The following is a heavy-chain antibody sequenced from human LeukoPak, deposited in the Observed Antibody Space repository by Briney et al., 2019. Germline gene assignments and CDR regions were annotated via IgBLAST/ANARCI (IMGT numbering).Heavy chain of an antibody. J-gene: IGHJ6*03. CDR3: ARGAFRGRITIFGVAIRSRYYYMDV. V-gene: IGHV1-8*01. CDR1: GYTFTSYD. Sequence: ASVKVSCKASGYTFTSYDINWVRQATGQGLEWMGWMNPNSGNTGYAQKFQGRVTMTRNTSISTAYMELSSLRSEDTAVYYCARGAFRGRITIFGVAIRSRYYYMDVWGKGTTVTVSS. D-gene: IGHD3-3*01. CDR2: MNPNSGNT.